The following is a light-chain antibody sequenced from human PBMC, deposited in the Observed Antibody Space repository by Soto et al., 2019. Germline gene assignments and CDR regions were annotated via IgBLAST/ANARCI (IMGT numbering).Light chain of an antibody. Sequence: ILMTQSPSSLSAATGDRVTITCRASQDIRIYLIWYQKIAGKDPKVLISGASTLQNEDPSRFCGSGSGTHFTLTITSLQSEDSPTDYCQLRDSYTRTYGQGTRLEI. CDR1: QDIRIY. V-gene: IGKV1-8*01. CDR2: GAS. J-gene: IGKJ1*01. CDR3: QLRDSYTRT.